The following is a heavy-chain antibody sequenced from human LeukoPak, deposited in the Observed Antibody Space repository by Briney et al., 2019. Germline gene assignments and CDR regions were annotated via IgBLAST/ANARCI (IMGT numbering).Heavy chain of an antibody. CDR3: AKDRAYDFWCDY. D-gene: IGHD3-3*01. Sequence: PGGSLRLSCAASGFTFSNYCMHWVRQPPGKGLVWVSQICTDETTIRSADSVKGRFTISRDNSKNTLYLQMNSLRAEDTAVYYCAKDRAYDFWCDYWGQGTLVTVSS. CDR1: GFTFSNYC. J-gene: IGHJ4*02. V-gene: IGHV3-74*01. CDR2: ICTDETTI.